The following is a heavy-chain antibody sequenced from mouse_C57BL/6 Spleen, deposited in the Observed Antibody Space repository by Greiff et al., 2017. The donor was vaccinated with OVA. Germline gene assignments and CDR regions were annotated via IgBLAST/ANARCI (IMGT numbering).Heavy chain of an antibody. D-gene: IGHD1-1*01. CDR2: INPSTGGT. J-gene: IGHJ4*01. Sequence: VQLQQSGPELVKPGASVKISCKASGYSFTGYYMNWVKQSPEKSLEWIGEINPSTGGTTYNQKFKAKATLTVDKSSSTAYMQLKSLTSEDSAVYYCARSGGYYGSSYAMDYWGQGTSVTVSS. V-gene: IGHV1-42*01. CDR1: GYSFTGYY. CDR3: ARSGGYYGSSYAMDY.